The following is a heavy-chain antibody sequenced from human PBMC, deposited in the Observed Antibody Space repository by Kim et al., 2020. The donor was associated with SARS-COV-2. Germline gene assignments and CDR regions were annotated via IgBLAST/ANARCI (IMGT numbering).Heavy chain of an antibody. D-gene: IGHD3-10*01. CDR3: ARDGSAAPMVQGVIPRSYYYGMDV. Sequence: ASVKVSCKASGYTFTSYGISWVRQAPGQGLEWMGWISAYNGNTNYAQKLQGRGTMTTDTSTSTAYMELRSLRSDDTAVHYCARDGSAAPMVQGVIPRSYYYGMDVWGQGTTVTASS. J-gene: IGHJ6*02. V-gene: IGHV1-18*01. CDR1: GYTFTSYG. CDR2: ISAYNGNT.